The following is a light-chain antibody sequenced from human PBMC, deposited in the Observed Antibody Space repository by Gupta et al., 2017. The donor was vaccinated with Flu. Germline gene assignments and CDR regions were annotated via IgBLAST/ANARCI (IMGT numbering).Light chain of an antibody. CDR2: EAN. V-gene: IGLV2-23*01. Sequence: QSALTQSASVSGSPGQSITISCTGTSSDVGSYNLVSWYQQHPGKAPKLMIYEANKRPSGVSDRFSGSKSGNTASVTISGLQAEDEADYYCCSYAGSSTWVFGGGTKLTVL. J-gene: IGLJ3*02. CDR3: CSYAGSSTWV. CDR1: SSDVGSYNL.